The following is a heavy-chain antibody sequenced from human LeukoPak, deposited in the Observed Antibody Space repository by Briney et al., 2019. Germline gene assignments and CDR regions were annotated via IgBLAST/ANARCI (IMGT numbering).Heavy chain of an antibody. Sequence: PGRSLRLSCAASGFTFSSDGMHWVRQAPGKGLKWVAVISYDGSNKYYADSVKGRFTISRDNSKNTLYLQMNSLRAEDTAVYYCAKAVHSEAAVPDAFDIWGQGTMVTVSS. J-gene: IGHJ3*02. V-gene: IGHV3-30*18. D-gene: IGHD2-15*01. CDR2: ISYDGSNK. CDR3: AKAVHSEAAVPDAFDI. CDR1: GFTFSSDG.